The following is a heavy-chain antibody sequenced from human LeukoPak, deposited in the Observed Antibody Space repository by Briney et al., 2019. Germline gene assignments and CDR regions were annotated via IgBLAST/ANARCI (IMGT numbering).Heavy chain of an antibody. CDR2: VYSGGST. V-gene: IGHV3-53*01. Sequence: RGSLRLSCAASGLTVSSHYMSWVRQAPGKGLEWVSLVYSGGSTYYADSVKGRFTISRDNSKNTLYLQMNSLRAEDTAVYYCARALYYFDYWGQGTLVTVSS. CDR1: GLTVSSHY. CDR3: ARALYYFDY. J-gene: IGHJ4*02.